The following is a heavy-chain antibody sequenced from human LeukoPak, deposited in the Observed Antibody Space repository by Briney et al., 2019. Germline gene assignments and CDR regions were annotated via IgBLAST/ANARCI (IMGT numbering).Heavy chain of an antibody. J-gene: IGHJ3*02. V-gene: IGHV1-24*01. CDR1: GYTLTELS. CDR3: TKQGLGSYDAFDI. Sequence: ASVKVSCKVSGYTLTELSMHWVRQAPGKGLEWMGGFDPEDGETIYAQKFQGRVTMTEVTSTDTAYMELSSLRSEDTAVYYCTKQGLGSYDAFDIWGQGTMVTVSS. D-gene: IGHD3-10*01. CDR2: FDPEDGET.